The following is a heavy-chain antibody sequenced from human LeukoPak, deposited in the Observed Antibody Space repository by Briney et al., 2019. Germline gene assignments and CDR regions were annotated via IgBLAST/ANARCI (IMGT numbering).Heavy chain of an antibody. CDR2: ISYDGSNK. D-gene: IGHD3-10*01. J-gene: IGHJ4*02. CDR3: ARASGDLDYFDY. CDR1: GFTFSSYG. Sequence: GGSLRLSCAASGFTFSSYGMHWVRQAPGKGLEWVAVISYDGSNKYYADSVKGRFTISRDNSKNTLYLQMNSLRAEDTAVYYCARASGDLDYFDYWGQGTLVTVSS. V-gene: IGHV3-30*03.